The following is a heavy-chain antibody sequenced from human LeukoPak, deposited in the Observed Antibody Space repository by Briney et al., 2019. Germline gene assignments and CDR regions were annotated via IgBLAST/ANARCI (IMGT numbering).Heavy chain of an antibody. J-gene: IGHJ4*02. CDR3: AREGPYSGSYSDY. V-gene: IGHV3-23*01. CDR2: ISGSGDYT. D-gene: IGHD1-26*01. Sequence: PGGSLRLSCAASGFTFNSYAMSWVRQAQGKGLEWVSAISGSGDYTYYADSVKGRVTISRDNSKNTLYLQMNSLRAEDTAVYYCAREGPYSGSYSDYWGQGTLVTVSS. CDR1: GFTFNSYA.